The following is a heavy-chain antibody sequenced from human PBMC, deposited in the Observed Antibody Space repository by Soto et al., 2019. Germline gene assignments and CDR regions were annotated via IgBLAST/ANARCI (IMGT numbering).Heavy chain of an antibody. Sequence: SETLSLTCTVSGGSISSYYWSWIRQPPGKGLEWIGYIYYSGSTNYNPSLKSRVTISVDTSKNQFSLKLSSVTAADTAVYYCARDYWAAYYYDSSGYFDIWGQGTMVT. J-gene: IGHJ3*02. V-gene: IGHV4-59*01. D-gene: IGHD3-22*01. CDR2: IYYSGST. CDR1: GGSISSYY. CDR3: ARDYWAAYYYDSSGYFDI.